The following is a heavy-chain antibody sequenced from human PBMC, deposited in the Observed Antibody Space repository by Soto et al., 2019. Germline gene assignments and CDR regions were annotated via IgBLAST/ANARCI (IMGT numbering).Heavy chain of an antibody. V-gene: IGHV3-33*01. Sequence: GGSLRLSCAASGFTFSSYGMHWVRQAPGKGLEWVAVIWYDGSDKYYAGSAKGRFTISRENAKNSLYLQMNSLRAGDTAVYYCARGGDILTGYFGLNYSYGMDVWGQVTTVTVSS. CDR1: GFTFSSYG. J-gene: IGHJ6*02. D-gene: IGHD3-9*01. CDR2: IWYDGSDK. CDR3: ARGGDILTGYFGLNYSYGMDV.